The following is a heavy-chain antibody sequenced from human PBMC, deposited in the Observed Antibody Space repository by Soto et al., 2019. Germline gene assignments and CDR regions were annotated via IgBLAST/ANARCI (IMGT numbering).Heavy chain of an antibody. CDR2: ISGSGGST. J-gene: IGHJ4*02. CDR1: GVTFSSYA. V-gene: IGHV3-23*01. D-gene: IGHD2-15*01. CDR3: VTPVVAPVGGDY. Sequence: PGGSLRLSCAASGVTFSSYAMSWVRQAPGKGLEWVSAISGSGGSTYYADSVKGRFTISRDNSKNTLYLQMNSLRAEDTAVYFFVTPVVAPVGGDYSGKGSLLTVSS.